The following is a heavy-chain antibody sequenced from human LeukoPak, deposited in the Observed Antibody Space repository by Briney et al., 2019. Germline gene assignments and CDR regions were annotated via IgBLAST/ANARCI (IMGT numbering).Heavy chain of an antibody. D-gene: IGHD3-22*01. CDR3: ARDRYYYDSSGYYSLDY. V-gene: IGHV4-39*07. J-gene: IGHJ4*02. Sequence: SETLSLTCTVSGGSISSSSYYWGWIRQPPGKGLEWIGSIYYSGSTYYNPSLKSRVTMSVDTSKNQFSLKLSSVTVADTAVYYCARDRYYYDSSGYYSLDYWGQGTLVTVSS. CDR1: GGSISSSSYY. CDR2: IYYSGST.